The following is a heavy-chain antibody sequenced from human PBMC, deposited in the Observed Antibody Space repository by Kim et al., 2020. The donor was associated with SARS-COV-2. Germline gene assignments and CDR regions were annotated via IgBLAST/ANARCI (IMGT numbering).Heavy chain of an antibody. D-gene: IGHD6-13*01. V-gene: IGHV3-9*01. Sequence: DSVKGRLTNSRAKAKNSLYLQMNRLGAEDTALYYCAKDIAAAGTVFDYWGQGTLVTVSS. CDR3: AKDIAAAGTVFDY. J-gene: IGHJ4*02.